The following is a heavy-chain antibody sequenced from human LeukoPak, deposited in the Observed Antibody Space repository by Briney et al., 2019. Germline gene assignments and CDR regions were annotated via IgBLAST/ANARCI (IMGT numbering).Heavy chain of an antibody. CDR2: ISSSSSTI. D-gene: IGHD6-13*01. Sequence: GSLRLSCAASGFTFSSYNMNWVRQAPGKGLEWVSYISSSSSTIYYADSVKGRFTISRDNAKNSLYLQMNSLRAEDTAVYYCARVPYSSSWYGDYWGQGTLATVSS. J-gene: IGHJ4*02. CDR3: ARVPYSSSWYGDY. V-gene: IGHV3-48*01. CDR1: GFTFSSYN.